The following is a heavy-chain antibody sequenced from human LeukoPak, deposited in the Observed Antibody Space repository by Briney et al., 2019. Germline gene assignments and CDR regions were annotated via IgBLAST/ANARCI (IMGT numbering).Heavy chain of an antibody. V-gene: IGHV3-23*01. Sequence: GGALGLFCAAPGFIFRRYAMGWVRPASGEGLEWVSAISGSGFSTYYADSVKGRFTISKDNSKNTLYLQMNSLRVEDTAVYYCAMVSGPFDYWGQGTLVTVSS. D-gene: IGHD2-21*02. J-gene: IGHJ4*02. CDR2: ISGSGFST. CDR3: AMVSGPFDY. CDR1: GFIFRRYA.